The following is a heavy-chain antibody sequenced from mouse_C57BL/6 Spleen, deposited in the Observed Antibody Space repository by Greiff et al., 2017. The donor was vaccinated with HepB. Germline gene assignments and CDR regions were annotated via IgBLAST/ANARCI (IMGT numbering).Heavy chain of an antibody. J-gene: IGHJ4*01. CDR3: AREGRFYAMDY. V-gene: IGHV1-52*01. Sequence: QVQLQQPGAELVRPRSSVKLSCKASGYTFTSYWMHWVKQRPIQGLEWIGNIDPSDSETHYNQKFKDKATLTVDKSSSTAYMQLSSLTSEDSAVYYCAREGRFYAMDYWGQGTSVTVSS. CDR2: IDPSDSET. CDR1: GYTFTSYW.